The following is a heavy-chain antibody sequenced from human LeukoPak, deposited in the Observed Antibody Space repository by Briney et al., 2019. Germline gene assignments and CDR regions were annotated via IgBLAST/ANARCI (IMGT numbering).Heavy chain of an antibody. V-gene: IGHV6-1*01. D-gene: IGHD5-18*01. CDR3: AKGYSYGYYYFYYYGMDV. CDR1: GDSVSSNSAA. CDR2: TYYRSKWYN. J-gene: IGHJ6*02. Sequence: SQTLSLTCALSGDSVSSNSAAWDWIRQSPATGLGWLVRTYYRSKWYNDYAVSVKSRITINPDTSKNQFSLQLNSVTPEDTAVYYCAKGYSYGYYYFYYYGMDVWGQGTTVTVSS.